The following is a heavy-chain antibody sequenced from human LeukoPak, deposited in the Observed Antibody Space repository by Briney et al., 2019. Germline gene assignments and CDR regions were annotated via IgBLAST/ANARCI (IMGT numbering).Heavy chain of an antibody. CDR2: INPNSGGT. CDR3: ASIRDDSSGYDDY. Sequence: GASVKVSCKASGYTFTGYYMHWVRQAPGQGLKWMGWINPNSGGTNYAQKFQGRVTMTRDTSISTAYMELSRLRSDDTAVYYCASIRDDSSGYDDYWGQGTLVTVSS. D-gene: IGHD3-22*01. J-gene: IGHJ4*02. CDR1: GYTFTGYY. V-gene: IGHV1-2*02.